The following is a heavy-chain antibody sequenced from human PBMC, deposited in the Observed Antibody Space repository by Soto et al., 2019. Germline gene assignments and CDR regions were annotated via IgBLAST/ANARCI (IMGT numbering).Heavy chain of an antibody. CDR1: GFTFSSYA. CDR3: AKRGSPVAGIQIDY. Sequence: SGGSLRLSCAASGFTFSSYAMSWVRQAPGKGLEWVSAISGSGGSTYYADSVKGRFTISRDNSKNTLYLQMNSLRAEDTAVYYCAKRGSPVAGIQIDYWGQGTLVTVSS. D-gene: IGHD6-19*01. CDR2: ISGSGGST. J-gene: IGHJ4*02. V-gene: IGHV3-23*01.